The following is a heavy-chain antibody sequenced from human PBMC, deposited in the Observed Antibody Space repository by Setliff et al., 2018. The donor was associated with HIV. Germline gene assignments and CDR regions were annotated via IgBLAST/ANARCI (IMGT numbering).Heavy chain of an antibody. V-gene: IGHV3-23*01. J-gene: IGHJ4*02. D-gene: IGHD5-12*01. Sequence: TGGSLRLSCAASGFTFSSYAMSWVRQAPGKGLEWVSAISGSGGSTYYADSVKGRFTISRDNSKNTLYLQMNSLRAEDTAVYYCAKDPRAAVATICDYWGQGTLVTVS. CDR1: GFTFSSYA. CDR2: ISGSGGST. CDR3: AKDPRAAVATICDY.